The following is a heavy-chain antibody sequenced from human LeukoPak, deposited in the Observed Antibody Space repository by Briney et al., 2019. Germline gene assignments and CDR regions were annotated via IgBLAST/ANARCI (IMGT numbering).Heavy chain of an antibody. J-gene: IGHJ4*02. Sequence: ETLSLTCTVSGGSISSYYWSWIRQPPGKGLEWVSLIYTGGTTYYADSVKGRFTISRDNSKNTVYLQMNSLRAGDTAVYYCARCRGDCPIDYWGQGTLVTVSS. CDR2: IYTGGTT. CDR1: GGSISSYY. V-gene: IGHV3-53*01. D-gene: IGHD2-21*02. CDR3: ARCRGDCPIDY.